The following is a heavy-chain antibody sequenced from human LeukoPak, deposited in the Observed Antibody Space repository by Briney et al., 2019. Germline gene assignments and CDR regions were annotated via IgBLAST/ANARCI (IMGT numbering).Heavy chain of an antibody. D-gene: IGHD1-26*01. CDR3: ARWEGRY. V-gene: IGHV3-66*01. CDR2: IYIGGTT. CDR1: GFTVSNNF. Sequence: GGSLRLSCAASGFTVSNNFLSWVRQAPGKGLEWVSVIYIGGTTYYTDSVKGRFTVSRDNSKNTSYLQINSLRAADTALYYSARWEGRYWGQGTLVTVP. J-gene: IGHJ4*02.